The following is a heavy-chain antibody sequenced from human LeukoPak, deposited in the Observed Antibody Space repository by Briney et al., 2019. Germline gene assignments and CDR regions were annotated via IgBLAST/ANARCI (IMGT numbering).Heavy chain of an antibody. CDR3: ARGTPSSSGWLYYGMDV. J-gene: IGHJ6*02. V-gene: IGHV3-21*01. CDR2: ISSSSSYI. Sequence: PGGSLRLSCAASGFTFSSYSMNWVRQAPGKGLEWVSSISSSSSYIYYADSVKGRFTISRDNAKNSLYLQMNSLRAEDTAVYYRARGTPSSSGWLYYGMDVWGQGTTVTVSS. CDR1: GFTFSSYS. D-gene: IGHD6-19*01.